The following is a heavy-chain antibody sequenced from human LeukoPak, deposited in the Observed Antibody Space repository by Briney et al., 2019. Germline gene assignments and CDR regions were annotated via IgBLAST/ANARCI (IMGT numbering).Heavy chain of an antibody. CDR2: ISWDGGST. D-gene: IGHD4-17*01. Sequence: GGSLRLSCAASGFTFDDYTMHWVRQAPGKGLEWVSLISWDGGSTYYADSVKGRFTISRDNSKNSLYLQMNSLRTEDTALYYCAKDMNGGYPSWYFDLWGRGTLVTVSS. V-gene: IGHV3-43*01. CDR3: AKDMNGGYPSWYFDL. CDR1: GFTFDDYT. J-gene: IGHJ2*01.